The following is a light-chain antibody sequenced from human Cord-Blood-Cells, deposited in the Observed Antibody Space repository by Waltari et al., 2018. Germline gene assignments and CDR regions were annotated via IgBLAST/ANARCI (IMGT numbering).Light chain of an antibody. CDR3: AAWDDSLNGRV. Sequence: QSVLTQPPSASGTPGQRVTISCSGSSSNIGSNTVNWYQQLPGPAPKPLIYSTNQRPSGVPDRFSGSKSGTSASLAISGLQSEDEADYYCAAWDDSLNGRVFGGGTKLTVL. V-gene: IGLV1-44*01. J-gene: IGLJ3*02. CDR1: SSNIGSNT. CDR2: STN.